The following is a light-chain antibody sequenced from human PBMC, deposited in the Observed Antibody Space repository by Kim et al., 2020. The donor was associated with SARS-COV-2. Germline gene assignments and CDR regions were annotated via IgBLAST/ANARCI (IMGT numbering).Light chain of an antibody. J-gene: IGKJ4*01. V-gene: IGKV3-15*01. CDR3: QQYNKWPPLT. Sequence: EIVMTQSPATLSVSPGERATLSCRASQSVSSNLAWYQQKHGQAPRLIIYGASTRATGIPDRFSGSGSGTEFTLTISNLQSEDFAVYYCQQYNKWPPLTFGGGTKVDIK. CDR1: QSVSSN. CDR2: GAS.